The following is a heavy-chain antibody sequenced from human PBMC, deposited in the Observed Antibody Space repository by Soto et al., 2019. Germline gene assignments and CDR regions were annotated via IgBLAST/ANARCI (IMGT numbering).Heavy chain of an antibody. CDR3: ASIGYRDHGGMDV. CDR2: ISSSSSYI. D-gene: IGHD4-17*01. Sequence: GRSLRLSCAASGFTFSSYSMNWVRQAPGKGLERVSSISSSSSYIYYADSVKGRFTISRDNAKNSLYLQMNSLRAEDTAVYDFASIGYRDHGGMDVWGQGATVTVSS. J-gene: IGHJ6*02. CDR1: GFTFSSYS. V-gene: IGHV3-21*01.